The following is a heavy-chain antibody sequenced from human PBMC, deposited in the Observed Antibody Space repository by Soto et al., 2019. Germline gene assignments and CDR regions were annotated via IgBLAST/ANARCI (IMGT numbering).Heavy chain of an antibody. CDR3: AREEEFTY. CDR2: IYYSGST. J-gene: IGHJ4*02. CDR1: GGSMDNYY. V-gene: IGHV4-59*01. Sequence: SETLSLTCIVSGGSMDNYYWSWIRQAPGKGLEWIGYIYYSGSTNYNPSLKSRVTISIDTSKNQFSLKMNSVTAADTAVYYCAREEEFTYWGQGTLVTVSS. D-gene: IGHD3-10*01.